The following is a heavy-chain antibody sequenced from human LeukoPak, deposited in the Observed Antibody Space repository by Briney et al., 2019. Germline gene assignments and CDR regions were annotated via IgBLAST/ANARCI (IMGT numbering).Heavy chain of an antibody. CDR3: AGHDYDYDSSGYLYWFDP. J-gene: IGHJ5*02. V-gene: IGHV1-18*01. CDR2: ISAYNGNT. D-gene: IGHD3-22*01. CDR1: GYTFTSYG. Sequence: GASVKVSCKASGYTFTSYGISWVRQAPGQGLEWMGWISAYNGNTNYAQKLQGRVTMTTDTSTSTAYMELRSLRSDDTAVYYCAGHDYDYDSSGYLYWFDPWGQGTLVTVSS.